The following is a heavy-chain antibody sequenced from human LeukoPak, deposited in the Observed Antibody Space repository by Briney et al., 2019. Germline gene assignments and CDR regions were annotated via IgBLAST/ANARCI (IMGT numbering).Heavy chain of an antibody. CDR1: GFTFSSYS. J-gene: IGHJ5*02. V-gene: IGHV3-48*01. D-gene: IGHD2-2*01. Sequence: GGSLRLSCAASGFTFSSYSMNWVRQAPGKGLEWVSYISSSSSTIYYADSVKGRFTISRDNSKNTLYLQMNSLRAEDTAVYYCARQIVVVPKNWFDPWGQGTLVTVSS. CDR3: ARQIVVVPKNWFDP. CDR2: ISSSSSTI.